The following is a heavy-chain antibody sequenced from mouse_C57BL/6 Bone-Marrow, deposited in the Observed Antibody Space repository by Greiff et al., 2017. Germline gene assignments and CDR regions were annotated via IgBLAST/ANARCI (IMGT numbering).Heavy chain of an antibody. V-gene: IGHV5-4*01. D-gene: IGHD2-2*01. Sequence: EVNLVESGGGLVKPGGSLKLSCAASGFTFSSYAMSWVRQTPEKRLEWVATISDGGSYTYYPDNVKGRFTISRDNAKNNPYLQMSHLKSEDTAMYYCARDGYCFAYWGQGTLVTVSA. CDR3: ARDGYCFAY. J-gene: IGHJ3*01. CDR2: ISDGGSYT. CDR1: GFTFSSYA.